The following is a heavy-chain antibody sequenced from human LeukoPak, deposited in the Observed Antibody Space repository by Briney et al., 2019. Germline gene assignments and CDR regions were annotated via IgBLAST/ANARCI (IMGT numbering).Heavy chain of an antibody. CDR3: ARVGVSYYYYYYMDV. J-gene: IGHJ6*03. Sequence: ASVKVSCKASGYTFTSYDINWVRQASGQGLEWMGWMNSNSGNTGYAQKFQGRVTMTRNTSISTAYMELSSLRSEDTAVYYCARVGVSYYYYYYMDVWGKGTTVTISS. D-gene: IGHD3-16*01. CDR1: GYTFTSYD. CDR2: MNSNSGNT. V-gene: IGHV1-8*01.